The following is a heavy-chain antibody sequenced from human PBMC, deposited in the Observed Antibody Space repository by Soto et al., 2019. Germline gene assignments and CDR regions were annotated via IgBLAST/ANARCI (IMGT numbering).Heavy chain of an antibody. CDR3: ARQYSSGWFTFDY. CDR1: GYSFTIYC. D-gene: IGHD6-19*01. Sequence: GESLKISCKGSGYSFTIYCIGWVLQMPGKGLEWMGIIYPGDSDTRYSPSFQGQVTISADKSISTAYLQWSSLKASDTAMYYCARQYSSGWFTFDYWGQGTLVTVSS. V-gene: IGHV5-51*01. J-gene: IGHJ4*02. CDR2: IYPGDSDT.